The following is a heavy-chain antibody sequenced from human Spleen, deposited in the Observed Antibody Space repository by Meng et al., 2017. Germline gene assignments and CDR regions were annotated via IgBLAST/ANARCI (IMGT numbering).Heavy chain of an antibody. CDR3: ARDRMAD. J-gene: IGHJ4*02. D-gene: IGHD5-24*01. CDR1: GGSISSSSYY. CDR2: MYYSGTT. V-gene: IGHV4-39*06. Sequence: RLHRRESGPGRLNPSETLSLTCTAPGGSISSSSYYWGWIRRPPGKGLEWIGPMYYSGTTYYNPSLKSRVTISVDTSKNQFSLKLSSVTAADTAVYYCARDRMADWGQGTLVTVSS.